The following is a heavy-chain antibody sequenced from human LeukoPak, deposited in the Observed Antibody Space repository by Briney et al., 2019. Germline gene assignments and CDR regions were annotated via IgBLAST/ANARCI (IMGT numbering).Heavy chain of an antibody. Sequence: GGTLRLSCAASGFTFSSYGMSWVRQAPGKGLEWVSAISGSGGSTYYADSVKGRFTISRDNSKNTLCLQMNSLRAEDTAVYYCARDGRFLEWLLYYYFDYWGQGTLVTVSS. CDR1: GFTFSSYG. J-gene: IGHJ4*02. CDR2: ISGSGGST. V-gene: IGHV3-23*01. D-gene: IGHD3-3*01. CDR3: ARDGRFLEWLLYYYFDY.